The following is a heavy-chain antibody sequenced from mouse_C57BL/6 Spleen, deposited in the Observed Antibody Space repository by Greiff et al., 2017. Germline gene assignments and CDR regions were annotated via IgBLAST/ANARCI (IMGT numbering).Heavy chain of an antibody. D-gene: IGHD2-4*01. J-gene: IGHJ1*03. V-gene: IGHV1-61*01. Sequence: QVQLQQPGAELVRPGSSVKLSCKASGYTFTSYWMDWVKQRPGQGLEWIGNIYPSDSETNYNQKFKDKATLTVDKSTITDYMQLSSLTSEDSAVYYCARWTDYDRYFDVWGTGTTVTVSS. CDR1: GYTFTSYW. CDR2: IYPSDSET. CDR3: ARWTDYDRYFDV.